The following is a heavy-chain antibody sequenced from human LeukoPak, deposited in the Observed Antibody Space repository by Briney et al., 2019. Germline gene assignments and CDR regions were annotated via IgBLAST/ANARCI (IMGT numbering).Heavy chain of an antibody. D-gene: IGHD2-15*01. CDR2: INPNSGGT. CDR1: GYTFTAYS. V-gene: IGHV1-2*02. J-gene: IGHJ4*02. Sequence: GASVKVSCKASGYTFTAYSMHWVRQAPGQGLEWMGWINPNSGGTDCAQRFQGRVTMTRDTSITMLYMEMRSLTPDDTAVYYCARAGYCSDGKCYTFDYWGQGTLVTVSS. CDR3: ARAGYCSDGKCYTFDY.